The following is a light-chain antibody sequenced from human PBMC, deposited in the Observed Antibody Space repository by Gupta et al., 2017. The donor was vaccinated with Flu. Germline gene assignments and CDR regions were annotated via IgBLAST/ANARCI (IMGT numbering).Light chain of an antibody. Sequence: QSDLTQPASVSGSPGQSITISCLGTSSDIGYYNHVSWYQQHPDEAPKLLIYEVINRPPGVSNRFSGSKSGNTASLTISGLQPEDEADYYCSSYTTSVTWVFGGGSRLTVL. J-gene: IGLJ3*02. V-gene: IGLV2-14*01. CDR3: SSYTTSVTWV. CDR1: SSDIGYYNH. CDR2: EVI.